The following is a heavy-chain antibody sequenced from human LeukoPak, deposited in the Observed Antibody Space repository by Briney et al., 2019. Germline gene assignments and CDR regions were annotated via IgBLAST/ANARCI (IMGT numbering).Heavy chain of an antibody. CDR2: IKQDGSEK. J-gene: IGHJ2*01. Sequence: PGGSLRLSCAASGFTFSRYWMSWVRQAPGKGLEWVANIKQDGSEKYYVDSVKGRFTISRDNAKNSLYLQMNRLRAEDTAVYYCARSPISGYWYFDLWGRGTLVTVSS. V-gene: IGHV3-7*01. D-gene: IGHD3-10*01. CDR3: ARSPISGYWYFDL. CDR1: GFTFSRYW.